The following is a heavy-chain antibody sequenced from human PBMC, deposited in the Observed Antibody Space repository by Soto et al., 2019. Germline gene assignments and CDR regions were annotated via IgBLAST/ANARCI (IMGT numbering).Heavy chain of an antibody. CDR3: ARERTVAGNDY. CDR2: MNPNSGNT. J-gene: IGHJ4*02. D-gene: IGHD6-19*01. CDR1: GYTFTSYD. V-gene: IGHV1-8*01. Sequence: KVSCKASGYTFTSYDINWVRQATGQGLEWMGWMNPNSGNTVYAQKFQGRVTMTRNTSISTAYMELSSLRSEDTAVYYCARERTVAGNDYWGQGTLVTVSS.